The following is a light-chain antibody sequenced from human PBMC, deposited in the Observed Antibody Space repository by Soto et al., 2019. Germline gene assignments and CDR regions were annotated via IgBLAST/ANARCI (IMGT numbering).Light chain of an antibody. Sequence: DIQMTQSPSTLSASVGDRVTITCRASQSISTWLAWYQQKPGKAPKLLIYSASDLESGVPSRFSGSGSGTDFTLTISSLEPEDFAVYYCQQGSNWPPGLTFGGGTKVDIK. CDR3: QQGSNWPPGLT. CDR2: SAS. CDR1: QSISTW. V-gene: IGKV1-5*03. J-gene: IGKJ4*01.